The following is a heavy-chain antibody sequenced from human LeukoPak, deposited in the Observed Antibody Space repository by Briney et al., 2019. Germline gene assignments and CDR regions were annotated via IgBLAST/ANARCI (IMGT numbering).Heavy chain of an antibody. CDR1: GGSISSDGHY. Sequence: SQTLSLTCTVSGGSISSDGHYWSWIRQPPGKGLEWIGYIYHSGSTYYNPSLKSRVTISVDRSKNQFSLKLSSVTAADTAVYYCARGLYLNWFDPWGQGTLVTVSS. CDR3: ARGLYLNWFDP. J-gene: IGHJ5*02. D-gene: IGHD2/OR15-2a*01. CDR2: IYHSGST. V-gene: IGHV4-30-2*01.